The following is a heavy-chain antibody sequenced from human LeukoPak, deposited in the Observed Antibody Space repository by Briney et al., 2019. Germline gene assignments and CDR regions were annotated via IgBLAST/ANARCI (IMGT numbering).Heavy chain of an antibody. V-gene: IGHV4-34*01. CDR3: ARYFTFDSSGYYYTFDY. CDR1: GVSFSAHY. Sequence: SETLSLTCVVSGVSFSAHYWSWIRQPPGMGLEWIGEINHSGSTNYNPSLKSRVTMSVDTSKNQFSLKLSSVNAADTAVYYCARYFTFDSSGYYYTFDYWGQGTLVTVSS. J-gene: IGHJ4*02. D-gene: IGHD3-22*01. CDR2: INHSGST.